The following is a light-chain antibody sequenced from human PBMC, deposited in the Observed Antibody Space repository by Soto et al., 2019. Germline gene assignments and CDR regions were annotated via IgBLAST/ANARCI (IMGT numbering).Light chain of an antibody. Sequence: DIQMTQSPSTLSASVGDRVTITCRASQSVSSWWAWYQQKPGKAPKLLIYDASNLESGVPSRFSGSGSGTEFTLSISSLQPDDFATYYCQQYNKYSWTFGQGTKVEVK. J-gene: IGKJ1*01. CDR2: DAS. V-gene: IGKV1-5*01. CDR1: QSVSSW. CDR3: QQYNKYSWT.